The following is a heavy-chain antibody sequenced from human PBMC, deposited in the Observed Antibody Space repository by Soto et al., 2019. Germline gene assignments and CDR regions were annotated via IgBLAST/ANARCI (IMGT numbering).Heavy chain of an antibody. Sequence: GGSLRLSCAASGFTFSSYAMHWVRQAPGKGLEWVAVISYDGSNKYYADSVKGRFTISRDNSKNTLYLQMNSLRAEDTAVYYCARDRPPLGGDIVVVPAAYYYGMDVWGQGTTVTVSS. CDR2: ISYDGSNK. J-gene: IGHJ6*02. CDR3: ARDRPPLGGDIVVVPAAYYYGMDV. D-gene: IGHD2-2*01. CDR1: GFTFSSYA. V-gene: IGHV3-30-3*01.